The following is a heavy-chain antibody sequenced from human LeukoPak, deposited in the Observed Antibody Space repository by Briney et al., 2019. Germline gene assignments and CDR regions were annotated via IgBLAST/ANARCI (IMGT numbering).Heavy chain of an antibody. CDR1: GGSISSYY. Sequence: PSETLSLTCTVSGGSISSYYWSWLRQPPGKGLEWLGYIYYSGSTNYNPSLKSRVTISVDTSKKQFSLTLSPLTAADTVVYYCARKCYESSGYYSGWGQGTLVTVSS. J-gene: IGHJ4*02. V-gene: IGHV4-59*01. D-gene: IGHD3-22*01. CDR2: IYYSGST. CDR3: ARKCYESSGYYSG.